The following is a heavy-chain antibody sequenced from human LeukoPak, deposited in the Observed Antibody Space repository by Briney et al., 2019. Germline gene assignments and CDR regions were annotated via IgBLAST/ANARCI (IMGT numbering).Heavy chain of an antibody. D-gene: IGHD3-10*01. CDR3: ARASGPFDI. Sequence: PGGSLRLSCAASGFIFSTYGMHWVRQAPGKGLEWVAVIWYDGSNKYYADSVKGRFTISRDNSRNTLYLQMNSLRAEETAVYYCARASGPFDIWGQGTMVTVSS. CDR1: GFIFSTYG. J-gene: IGHJ3*02. CDR2: IWYDGSNK. V-gene: IGHV3-33*01.